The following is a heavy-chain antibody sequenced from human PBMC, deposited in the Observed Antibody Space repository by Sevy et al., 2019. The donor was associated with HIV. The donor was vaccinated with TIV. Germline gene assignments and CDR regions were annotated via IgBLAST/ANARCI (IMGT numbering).Heavy chain of an antibody. CDR2: IIPIFGTA. D-gene: IGHD1-1*01. J-gene: IGHJ4*02. V-gene: IGHV1-69*13. Sequence: AAVKVSCKASGGTFSSYAISWVRQAPRQGLERMGGIIPIFGTANYAQKFQGRVTISADESTSIAYMELSSLRSEDTAVYYCSRDQLEDNYFDYWGQGTLVTVSS. CDR1: GGTFSSYA. CDR3: SRDQLEDNYFDY.